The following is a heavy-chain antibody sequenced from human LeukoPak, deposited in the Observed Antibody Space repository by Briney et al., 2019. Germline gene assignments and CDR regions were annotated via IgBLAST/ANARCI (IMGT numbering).Heavy chain of an antibody. Sequence: ASVKVSCKASGYTFANYYIHLVRQAPGQGLEWMGLINPSGGSTNYAQKFQGRVTMTRDTSTSTVYMELSSLRSEDTAVYYCARGPRITLVRGGQWYHYMDVWAKGPRSPSP. D-gene: IGHD3-10*01. V-gene: IGHV1-46*01. CDR2: INPSGGST. CDR3: ARGPRITLVRGGQWYHYMDV. J-gene: IGHJ6*03. CDR1: GYTFANYY.